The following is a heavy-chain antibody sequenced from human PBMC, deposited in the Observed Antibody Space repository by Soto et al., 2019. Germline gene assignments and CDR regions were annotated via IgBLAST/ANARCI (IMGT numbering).Heavy chain of an antibody. CDR2: IKQDGSEK. Sequence: EVQLVESGGGLVQPGGSLRLSCAASGFSFSSYWMSWVRQAPGKGLEWVANIKQDGSEKSYGDSVKGRFTISRDNAKKSLYLQMSSLKAEDTAVYYCARGGNWVDYWGQGTLITVSS. CDR1: GFSFSSYW. D-gene: IGHD7-27*01. V-gene: IGHV3-7*04. CDR3: ARGGNWVDY. J-gene: IGHJ4*02.